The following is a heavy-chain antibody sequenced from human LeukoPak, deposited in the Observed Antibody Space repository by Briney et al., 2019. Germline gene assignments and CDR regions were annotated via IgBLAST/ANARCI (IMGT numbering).Heavy chain of an antibody. Sequence: SGGSLRLSCAASGFSFSPNAMSWFRQAPGRGLEWVAGVGGDGRTHYTDSVRGRFTISRDNSKNTLHLQMNSLGVDDTAVYYCAKDMSWWVTVDFWGQGTLVTVSS. CDR3: AKDMSWWVTVDF. V-gene: IGHV3-23*01. J-gene: IGHJ4*02. D-gene: IGHD2-21*02. CDR2: VGGDGRT. CDR1: GFSFSPNA.